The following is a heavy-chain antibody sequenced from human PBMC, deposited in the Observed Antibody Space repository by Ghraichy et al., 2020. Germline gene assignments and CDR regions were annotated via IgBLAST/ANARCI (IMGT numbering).Heavy chain of an antibody. J-gene: IGHJ4*02. Sequence: GESLNISCAASGFTFSSYAMSWVRQAPGKGLEWVSAISGSGGSTYYADSVKGRFTISRDNSKNTLYLQMNSLRAEDTAVYYCARGIAAAFFDYWGQGTLVTVSS. CDR3: ARGIAAAFFDY. CDR2: ISGSGGST. V-gene: IGHV3-23*01. D-gene: IGHD6-13*01. CDR1: GFTFSSYA.